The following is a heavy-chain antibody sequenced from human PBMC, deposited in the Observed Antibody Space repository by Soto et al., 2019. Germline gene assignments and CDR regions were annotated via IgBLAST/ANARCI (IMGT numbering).Heavy chain of an antibody. CDR2: IRGNGDPP. D-gene: IGHD5-12*01. CDR1: GFTFSSYA. CDR3: AKSRGGNNFDFFD. Sequence: RGLSCSASGFTFSSYAMHWVRQAPGKGLEYVSGIRGNGDPPFYADSVKGRFTISRDNSKNTLYLQMSSLSADDTAVYYCAKSRGGNNFDFFDWGQGALVTVSS. V-gene: IGHV3-64D*06. J-gene: IGHJ1*01.